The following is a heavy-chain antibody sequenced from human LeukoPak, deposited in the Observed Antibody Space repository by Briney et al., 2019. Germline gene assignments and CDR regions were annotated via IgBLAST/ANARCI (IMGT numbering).Heavy chain of an antibody. V-gene: IGHV3-21*04. CDR3: ASGTYYYDSSAPA. CDR1: GFTFSSYS. CDR2: ISSSSSYI. D-gene: IGHD3-22*01. J-gene: IGHJ5*02. Sequence: GGSLRLSCAASGFTFSSYSMNWVRQAPGKGLEWVSSISSSSSYIYYADSVKGRFTISRDNAKNSLYLQMNSLRAEDTAVYYCASGTYYYDSSAPAWGQGTLVTVSS.